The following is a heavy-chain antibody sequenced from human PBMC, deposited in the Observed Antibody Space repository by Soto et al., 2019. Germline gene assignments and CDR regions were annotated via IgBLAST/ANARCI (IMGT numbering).Heavy chain of an antibody. CDR2: IIPIIGTI. CDR1: GGTYSIYA. J-gene: IGHJ4*02. Sequence: QVQLVQSGAEVKKPGSSVKVSCKASGGTYSIYAVSWVRQAPGQGLEWMGGIIPIIGTINYAQRFQGRITITGDESTAPALLEFDRLKSEDHAGDFRAEDSGRCYDPGGHRGQGTLVTVSS. CDR3: AEDSGRCYDPGGH. V-gene: IGHV1-69*12. D-gene: IGHD3-10*01.